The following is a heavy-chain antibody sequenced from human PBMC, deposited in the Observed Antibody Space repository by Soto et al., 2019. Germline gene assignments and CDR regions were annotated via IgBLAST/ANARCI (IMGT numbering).Heavy chain of an antibody. J-gene: IGHJ4*02. CDR1: GFTFDDYP. CDR3: VKGGNRGSGIDY. Sequence: VQLAQSGGVVVQPGGSLRLSCAASGFTFDDYPMHWVRQVPGKGLEWVSHISWDGVKTYYADSLRGRFTISRDNSKNSLYLEMGSLRTEDTAFYYCVKGGNRGSGIDYWGQGSLFTVSS. CDR2: ISWDGVKT. D-gene: IGHD3-10*01. V-gene: IGHV3-43*01.